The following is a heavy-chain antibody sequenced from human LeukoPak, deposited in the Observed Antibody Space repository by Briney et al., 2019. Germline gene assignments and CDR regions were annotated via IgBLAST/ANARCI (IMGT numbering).Heavy chain of an antibody. CDR1: GGSITHSY. J-gene: IGHJ3*01. V-gene: IGHV4-4*07. CDR2: IHATGTT. Sequence: SETLSHTCTVSGGSITHSYWSWIRHSAGTGMEWIGRIHATGTTNYNPSFKSRVSMSLDMPASQFSLTLSAVTVADTATYYCARIFDRDVWGQGALVTVSP. D-gene: IGHD3-22*01. CDR3: ARIFDRDV.